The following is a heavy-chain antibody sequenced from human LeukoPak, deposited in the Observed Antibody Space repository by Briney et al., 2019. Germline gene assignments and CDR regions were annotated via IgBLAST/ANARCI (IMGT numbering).Heavy chain of an antibody. D-gene: IGHD1-26*01. CDR1: GDTFTSYA. CDR3: ARDSGSYFDYFDY. CDR2: INAGNGNT. Sequence: ASVKVSCKASGDTFTSYAMHWARHAPGKILEQNGWINAGNGNTKYSQEFQGRVTITRDTSASTAYMELSSLRSEDMAVYYCARDSGSYFDYFDYWGQGTLVTVSS. J-gene: IGHJ4*02. V-gene: IGHV1-3*03.